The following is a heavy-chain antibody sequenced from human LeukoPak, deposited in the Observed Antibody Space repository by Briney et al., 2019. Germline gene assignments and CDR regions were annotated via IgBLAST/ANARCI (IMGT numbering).Heavy chain of an antibody. CDR1: GYTFTGYY. CDR2: INPNSGGT. CDR3: ARVPRYCSGGSCRYYYYYYMDV. D-gene: IGHD2-15*01. J-gene: IGHJ6*03. V-gene: IGHV1-2*02. Sequence: ASVKVSCKASGYTFTGYYMHWVRRAPGQGLEWMGWINPNSGGTNYAQKFQGRVTMTRDTSISTAYMELSRLRSDDTAVYYCARVPRYCSGGSCRYYYYYYMDVWGKGTTVTVSS.